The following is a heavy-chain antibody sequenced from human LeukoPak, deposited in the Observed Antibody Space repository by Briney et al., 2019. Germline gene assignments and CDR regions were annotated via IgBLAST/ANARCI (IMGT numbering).Heavy chain of an antibody. J-gene: IGHJ4*02. Sequence: ASVKVSCKASGYAFTSYYMHWVRQAPGQGLEWMGIINPGGGSTSYAQKFQGRVTMTRDTSTSAVYMELSSLRSEDTAVYYCARDMYSYTTYYFDYWGQGTLVTVSS. D-gene: IGHD5-18*01. V-gene: IGHV1-46*01. CDR2: INPGGGST. CDR3: ARDMYSYTTYYFDY. CDR1: GYAFTSYY.